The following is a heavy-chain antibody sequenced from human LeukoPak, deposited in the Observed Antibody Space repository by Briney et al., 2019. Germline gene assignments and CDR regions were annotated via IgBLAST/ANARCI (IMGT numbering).Heavy chain of an antibody. V-gene: IGHV3-23*01. D-gene: IGHD2-2*01. CDR1: GFTFSTYA. CDR3: ARYCSGTCYSGFQY. CDR2: IRGSGGNT. J-gene: IGHJ4*02. Sequence: QPGGSLRLSCAASGFTFSTYAMNWVRQAPGKGLEWVSTIRGSGGNTYYADSVKGRFTISRDTSKNTLYLQMNSLRAEDTALYYCARYCSGTCYSGFQYWGQGTLVTVSS.